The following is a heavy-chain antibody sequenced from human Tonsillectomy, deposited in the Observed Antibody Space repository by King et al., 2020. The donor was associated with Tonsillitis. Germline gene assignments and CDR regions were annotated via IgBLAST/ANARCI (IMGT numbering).Heavy chain of an antibody. D-gene: IGHD3-3*01. V-gene: IGHV4-34*01. Sequence: QVQIQQWGARLLKPSETLSLTCAVYGGSFSGYYWTWIRQPPGKGLEWIGEINHSGSTNYNPSLKSRVTISVDTSKNQFSLTLSSVTAADTAVYYCARGGGTIFGVIVADSYYYYMDVWGKGTTVTVSS. CDR3: ARGGGTIFGVIVADSYYYYMDV. J-gene: IGHJ6*03. CDR2: INHSGST. CDR1: GGSFSGYY.